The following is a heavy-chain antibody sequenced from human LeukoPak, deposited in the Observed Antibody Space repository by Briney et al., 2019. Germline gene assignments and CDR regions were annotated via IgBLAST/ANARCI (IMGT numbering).Heavy chain of an antibody. Sequence: GGSLRLSCAASGFTFSSYAMSWVRQAPGKGLEWVSAISGSGGSTYYADSVKGRFTISRDNSKNTLYLQVNSLRAEDTAVYYCAKGSPWWIQLWLFDYWGQGTLVTVSS. J-gene: IGHJ4*02. CDR1: GFTFSSYA. V-gene: IGHV3-23*01. D-gene: IGHD5-18*01. CDR3: AKGSPWWIQLWLFDY. CDR2: ISGSGGST.